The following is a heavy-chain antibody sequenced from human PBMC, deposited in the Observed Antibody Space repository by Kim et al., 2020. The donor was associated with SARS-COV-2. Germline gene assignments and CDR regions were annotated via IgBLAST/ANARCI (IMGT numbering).Heavy chain of an antibody. V-gene: IGHV3-33*05. CDR3: ARDSVWRGYSGYDYAFWGTSNSRNYYYYGMDV. Sequence: GGSLRLSCAASGFTFSSYGMHWVRQAPGKGLEWVAVISYDGSNKYYADSVKGRFTISRDNSKNTLYLQMNSLRAEDTAVYYCARDSVWRGYSGYDYAFWGTSNSRNYYYYGMDVWGQGTTVTVSS. CDR2: ISYDGSNK. CDR1: GFTFSSYG. J-gene: IGHJ6*02. D-gene: IGHD5-12*01.